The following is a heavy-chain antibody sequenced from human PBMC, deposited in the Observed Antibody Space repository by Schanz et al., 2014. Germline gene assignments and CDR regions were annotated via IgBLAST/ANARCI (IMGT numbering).Heavy chain of an antibody. D-gene: IGHD4-4*01. CDR3: ARSPLGYSASGIDPFDI. Sequence: QVQLQESGPGLVKASETLSLTCTVFGYSITSGYYWAWIRQPPGKGLEWIGNIYHSGSTNNNPSRKSRVSMSGDTSKKKFPRRLSSVTAADTAVYYCARSPLGYSASGIDPFDIWGQGTMVTVSS. CDR2: IYHSGST. J-gene: IGHJ3*02. V-gene: IGHV4-38-2*02. CDR1: GYSITSGYY.